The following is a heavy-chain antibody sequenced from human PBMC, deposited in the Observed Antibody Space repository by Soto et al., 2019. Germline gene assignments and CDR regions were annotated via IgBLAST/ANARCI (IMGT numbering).Heavy chain of an antibody. V-gene: IGHV4-4*07. J-gene: IGHJ3*01. Sequence: LETLSLTCSVSGGAIGTSYWNWIRQNAGTGLEWIGRIYITGSTNTHPSLKSRVATSVDTAKNQFYLKLTSATDADTAVYYCARWGRDGFELWGQGTMVT. CDR2: IYITGST. CDR1: GGAIGTSY. D-gene: IGHD7-27*01. CDR3: ARWGRDGFEL.